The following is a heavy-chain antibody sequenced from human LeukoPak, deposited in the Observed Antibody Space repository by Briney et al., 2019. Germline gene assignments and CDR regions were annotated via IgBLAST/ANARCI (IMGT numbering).Heavy chain of an antibody. V-gene: IGHV4-39*01. J-gene: IGHJ5*02. CDR1: GGSITSSTSY. CDR2: IYYSGST. Sequence: SETLSLTCTVSGGSITSSTSYWGWIRQPPGKGLEWIGTIYYSGSTYYNPSLKSRATMSVDTSKNQFSLKLSSVTAADTAVYYCASLLNGGVSHWFNPWGQGTLVTVSS. CDR3: ASLLNGGVSHWFNP. D-gene: IGHD7-27*01.